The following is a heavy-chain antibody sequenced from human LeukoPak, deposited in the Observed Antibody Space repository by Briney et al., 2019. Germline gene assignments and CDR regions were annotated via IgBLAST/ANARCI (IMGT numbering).Heavy chain of an antibody. D-gene: IGHD4-17*01. Sequence: SETLSLTCAVYGGSFSGYYWSWIRQPPGKGLEWIGEINHSGSTNYNPSLKSRVTISVDTSKNQFSLRLSSVTAADTAVYYCARAGTVNYYYDYMDVWGKGTTVTVSS. CDR3: ARAGTVNYYYDYMDV. V-gene: IGHV4-34*01. CDR2: INHSGST. J-gene: IGHJ6*03. CDR1: GGSFSGYY.